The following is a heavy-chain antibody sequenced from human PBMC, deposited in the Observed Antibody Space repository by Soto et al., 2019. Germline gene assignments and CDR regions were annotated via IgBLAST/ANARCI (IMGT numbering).Heavy chain of an antibody. D-gene: IGHD4-17*01. CDR3: ASSYGDYGDYYYGMDV. CDR1: GYTFTSYG. Sequence: GASVKVSCKASGYTFTSYGISWVRQAPGQGLEWMGWISAYNGNTNYAQKLQGRVTMTTDTSTSTAYVELRSLRSDDTAVYYCASSYGDYGDYYYGMDVWGQGTTVTVSS. V-gene: IGHV1-18*01. CDR2: ISAYNGNT. J-gene: IGHJ6*02.